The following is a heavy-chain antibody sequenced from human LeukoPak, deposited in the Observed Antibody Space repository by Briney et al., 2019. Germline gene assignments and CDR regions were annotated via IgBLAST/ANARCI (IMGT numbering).Heavy chain of an antibody. CDR2: ISSGGDTI. CDR3: TRNYRSNYYYYYYMDV. CDR1: GFTFSSFG. J-gene: IGHJ6*03. V-gene: IGHV3-48*01. D-gene: IGHD3-16*02. Sequence: SGGSLRLSCAVSGFTFSSFGLNWVRQAPGKGLEWVSYISSGGDTIYYAGSVKGRFTISRDNAKNSLYLQMSSLRAEDTAVYYCTRNYRSNYYYYYYMDVWGTGTTVTVSS.